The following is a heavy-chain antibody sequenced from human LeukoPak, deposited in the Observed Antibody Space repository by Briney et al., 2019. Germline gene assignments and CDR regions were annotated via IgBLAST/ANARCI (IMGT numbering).Heavy chain of an antibody. Sequence: ASVKASCKASGYTFTSYDLSWVRQAPGQGLEWMGWISPYNGNTYYAQKLRDRVTMTTETSTSTAYMELRSLRSDDTAVYYCARVVIRCSGYDPAQLFDYWGQGTLVTVSS. D-gene: IGHD5-12*01. CDR2: ISPYNGNT. V-gene: IGHV1-18*04. J-gene: IGHJ4*02. CDR1: GYTFTSYD. CDR3: ARVVIRCSGYDPAQLFDY.